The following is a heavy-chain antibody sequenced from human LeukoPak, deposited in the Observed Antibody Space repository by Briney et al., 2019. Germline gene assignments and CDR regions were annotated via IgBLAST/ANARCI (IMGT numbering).Heavy chain of an antibody. CDR1: GGSISSGDYY. Sequence: PSDTLSLTCTVSGGSISSGDYYWGWIRQPPGKGLEWIGEINHSGSTNYNPSLKSRVTISVDTSKNQFSLKLSSVTAADTAVYYCARGKYSYGYSYRSYGMDVWGQGTTVTVSS. D-gene: IGHD5-18*01. V-gene: IGHV4-39*07. CDR2: INHSGST. CDR3: ARGKYSYGYSYRSYGMDV. J-gene: IGHJ6*02.